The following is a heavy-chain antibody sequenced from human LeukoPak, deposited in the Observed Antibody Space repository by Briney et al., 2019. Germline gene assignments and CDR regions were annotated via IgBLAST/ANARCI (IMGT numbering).Heavy chain of an antibody. V-gene: IGHV7-4-1*02. D-gene: IGHD2-2*01. Sequence: ASVKVSCKASGYTFTSYAMNWVRQAPGQGLEWMGWINTNTGNPTYAQGFTGRFVFSLDTSVSTAYLQISSLRADDTAVYYCARMPWRGRSPNCSSTSCCRSAMVWFYFDYWGQGTLVTVSS. J-gene: IGHJ4*02. CDR1: GYTFTSYA. CDR3: ARMPWRGRSPNCSSTSCCRSAMVWFYFDY. CDR2: INTNTGNP.